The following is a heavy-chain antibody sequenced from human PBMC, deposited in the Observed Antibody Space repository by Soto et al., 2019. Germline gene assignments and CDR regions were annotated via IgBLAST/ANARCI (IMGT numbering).Heavy chain of an antibody. CDR1: GFTFSSYG. CDR3: AKGSLYDGDAFDI. J-gene: IGHJ3*02. V-gene: IGHV3-30*18. CDR2: ISYDGSNK. D-gene: IGHD3-22*01. Sequence: HPGGSLRLSCAASGFTFSSYGMHWVRQAPGKGLEWVAVISYDGSNKYYADSVKGRFTISRDNSKNTLYLQMNSLRAEDTAVYYCAKGSLYDGDAFDIWGQGTMVTVSS.